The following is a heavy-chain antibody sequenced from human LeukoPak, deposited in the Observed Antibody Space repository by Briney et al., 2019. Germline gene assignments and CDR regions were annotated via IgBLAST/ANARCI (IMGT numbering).Heavy chain of an antibody. CDR3: ARGVNYYDNSAYSY. Sequence: PGGSLRLSCTASGFTFSFYSMNWVRQAPGMGLEWVSSITSSSSYIYYADSVKGRFTISRDNAKNSQYLQMNSLRAEDTAVYYCARGVNYYDNSAYSYWGQGTLVTVSS. D-gene: IGHD3-22*01. V-gene: IGHV3-21*01. CDR2: ITSSSSYI. CDR1: GFTFSFYS. J-gene: IGHJ4*02.